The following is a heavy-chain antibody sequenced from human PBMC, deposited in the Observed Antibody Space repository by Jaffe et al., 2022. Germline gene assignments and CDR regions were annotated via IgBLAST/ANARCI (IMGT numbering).Heavy chain of an antibody. D-gene: IGHD1-1*01. CDR1: GFTFSSYS. J-gene: IGHJ4*02. CDR3: ARDRSGTDEFDY. Sequence: EVQLVESGGGLVKPGGSLRLSCAASGFTFSSYSMNWVRQAPGKGLEWVSSISSSSSYIYYADSVKGRFTISRDNAKNSLYLQMNSLRAEDTAVYYCARDRSGTDEFDYWGQGTLVTVSS. CDR2: ISSSSSYI. V-gene: IGHV3-21*01.